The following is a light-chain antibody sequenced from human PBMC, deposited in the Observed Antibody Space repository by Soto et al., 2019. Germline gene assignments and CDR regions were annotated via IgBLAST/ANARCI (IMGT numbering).Light chain of an antibody. Sequence: EIVLTQSPATLSLSPGERATLSCRASQSVGTALAWYQQKPGQAPKVLIYDASNRATGVPDRFRGSGSRTVFLLTISKLEPEDFAVYYCPQRSARFPFSFGPGTKVDI. CDR1: QSVGTA. CDR2: DAS. CDR3: PQRSARFPFS. V-gene: IGKV3-11*01. J-gene: IGKJ3*01.